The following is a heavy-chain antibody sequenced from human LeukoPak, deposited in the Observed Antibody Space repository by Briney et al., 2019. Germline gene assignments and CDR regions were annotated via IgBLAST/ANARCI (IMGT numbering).Heavy chain of an antibody. V-gene: IGHV3-23*01. D-gene: IGHD2-21*01. CDR1: GFTFSSYA. Sequence: PGGSLRLSCAASGFTFSSYAMSWVRQAPGKGLEWVSAISGSGGRTYYADSVKSRFSISRDNSKNTLYLQMKSLRAENTAVYYCAKAGNGVVVIALDYWGQGTLVTVSS. CDR3: AKAGNGVVVIALDY. CDR2: ISGSGGRT. J-gene: IGHJ4*02.